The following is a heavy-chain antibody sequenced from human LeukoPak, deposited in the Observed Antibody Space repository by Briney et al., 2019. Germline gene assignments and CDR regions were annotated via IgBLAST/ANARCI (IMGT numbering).Heavy chain of an antibody. CDR3: AREAYYYYYMDV. J-gene: IGHJ6*03. CDR2: ISSSSSYI. CDR1: GFTFSSYA. V-gene: IGHV3-21*01. Sequence: PGRSLRLSCAASGFTFSSYAMNWVRQAPGKGLEWVSSISSSSSYIYYADSVKGRFTISRDNAKNSLYLQMNSLRAEDTAVYYCAREAYYYYYMDVWGKGTTVAVSS.